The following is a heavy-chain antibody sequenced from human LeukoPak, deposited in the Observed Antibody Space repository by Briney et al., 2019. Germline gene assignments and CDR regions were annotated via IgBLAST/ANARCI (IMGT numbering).Heavy chain of an antibody. Sequence: ASVKVSCKASGYTFTGYYMHWVRQAPGQGLEWTGWINPNSGGTNYAQKFQGRVTMTRDTSISTAYMELSRLRSDDTAVYYCARVLRRDGYSLGYWGQGTLVTVSS. CDR3: ARVLRRDGYSLGY. D-gene: IGHD5-24*01. CDR2: INPNSGGT. CDR1: GYTFTGYY. J-gene: IGHJ4*02. V-gene: IGHV1-2*02.